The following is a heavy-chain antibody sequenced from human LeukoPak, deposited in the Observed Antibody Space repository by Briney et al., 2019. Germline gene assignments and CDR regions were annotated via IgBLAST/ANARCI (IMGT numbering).Heavy chain of an antibody. CDR1: GGTFSSYA. D-gene: IGHD1-26*01. CDR2: INPSGGST. V-gene: IGHV1-46*01. Sequence: GASVKVSCKASGGTFSSYAISWVRQAPGQGLEWMGIINPSGGSTSYAQKFQGRVTMTRDTSTSTVYMELSSLRSEDTAVYYCAREQWELYCPTIWGQGTLVTVSS. J-gene: IGHJ4*02. CDR3: AREQWELYCPTI.